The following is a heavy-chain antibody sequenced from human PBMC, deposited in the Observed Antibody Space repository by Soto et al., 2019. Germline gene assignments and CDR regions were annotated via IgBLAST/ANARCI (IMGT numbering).Heavy chain of an antibody. J-gene: IGHJ6*02. CDR1: GFTFSSYA. V-gene: IGHV3-23*01. Sequence: QLGGSLRLSCAASGFTFSSYAMTWVRQAPGKGLEWVSVISGTGGSTYYSDSVKGRFTSSRDNSDNTVYLQMKSLRAEDTAIYYCAKNPSTWVYYGMDVWGQGTTVTVSS. CDR2: ISGTGGST. CDR3: AKNPSTWVYYGMDV. D-gene: IGHD6-13*01.